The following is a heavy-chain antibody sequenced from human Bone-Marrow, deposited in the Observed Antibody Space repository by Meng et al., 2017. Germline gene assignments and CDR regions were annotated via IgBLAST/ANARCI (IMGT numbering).Heavy chain of an antibody. CDR3: ARGPTTMAHDFDY. Sequence: QVTHKRVGSRYLKPSGPLSRTGVVSGGSFSTYYCSWISQPPGKGLEWIGEINHSGSTNYNPSLESRATISVDTSQNNLSLKLSSVTAADSAVYYCARGPTTMAHDFDYWGQGTLVTVSS. CDR2: INHSGST. D-gene: IGHD4-11*01. CDR1: GGSFSTYY. J-gene: IGHJ4*02. V-gene: IGHV4-34*01.